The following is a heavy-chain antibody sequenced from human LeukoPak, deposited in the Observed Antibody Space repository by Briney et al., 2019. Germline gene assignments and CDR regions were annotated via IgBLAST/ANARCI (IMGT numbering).Heavy chain of an antibody. CDR3: AKDRRDIVVVVAAIGLDP. CDR2: ISGSGGST. V-gene: IGHV3-23*01. J-gene: IGHJ5*02. D-gene: IGHD2-15*01. Sequence: GGSLRLSCAASGFTFSSYGMSWVRQAPGKGLEWVSAISGSGGSTYYADSAKGRFTISRDNSKNTLYLQMNSLRAEDTAVYYCAKDRRDIVVVVAAIGLDPWGQGTLVTVSS. CDR1: GFTFSSYG.